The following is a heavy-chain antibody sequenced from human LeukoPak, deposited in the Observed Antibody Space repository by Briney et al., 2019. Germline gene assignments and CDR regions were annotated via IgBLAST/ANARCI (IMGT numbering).Heavy chain of an antibody. V-gene: IGHV1-2*02. D-gene: IGHD4-23*01. CDR1: GYTFTSYD. CDR3: ATSQGYGGNSLGWFDP. Sequence: ASVKVSCKASGYTFTSYDINWVRQATGQGLEWMGWINPNSGGTNYAQKFQGRVTMTRDTSISTAYMELSRLRSDDTAVYYCATSQGYGGNSLGWFDPWGQGTLVTVSS. CDR2: INPNSGGT. J-gene: IGHJ5*02.